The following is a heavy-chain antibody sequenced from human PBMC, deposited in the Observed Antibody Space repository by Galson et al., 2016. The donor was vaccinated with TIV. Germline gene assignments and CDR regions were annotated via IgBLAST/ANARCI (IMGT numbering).Heavy chain of an antibody. Sequence: SLRLSCAASGFSFSDYAIHWVRQAPGKGLEWVSSISYDGTNKFYADSVKGRFTISRDNSNSTLYLQMKSLRPEDTAVYYCARDKASSIGVVADYWGQGTLVTVSS. J-gene: IGHJ4*02. CDR2: ISYDGTNK. CDR3: ARDKASSIGVVADY. CDR1: GFSFSDYA. V-gene: IGHV3-30-3*01. D-gene: IGHD2-15*01.